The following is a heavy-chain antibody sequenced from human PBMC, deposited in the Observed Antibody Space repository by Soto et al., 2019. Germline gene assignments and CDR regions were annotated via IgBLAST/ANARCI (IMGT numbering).Heavy chain of an antibody. V-gene: IGHV2-5*02. J-gene: IGHJ3*01. CDR3: VHSDTSYGAFDV. Sequence: QITLKESGPTVVRPTETLTLTCTFSGFSFTSFGVVVGWVRQPPGKALEWLSHIYWDDEKRFSPSLKTRVTINKVTSALQVVLTMTNMDPVDTGTYYCVHSDTSYGAFDVWGQGTTVSVSS. CDR2: IYWDDEK. CDR1: GFSFTSFGVV. D-gene: IGHD2-21*01.